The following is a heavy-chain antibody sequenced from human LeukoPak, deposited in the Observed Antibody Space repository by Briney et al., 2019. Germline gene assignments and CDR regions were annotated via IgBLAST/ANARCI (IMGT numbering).Heavy chain of an antibody. J-gene: IGHJ4*02. Sequence: PGGSLRLSCAASGFTFSSYSMNWVRQAPRKGLEWVSYISSSSSTIYYADSVKGRFTISRDNAKNSLYLQMNSLRAEDTAVYYCARAEERSSGPGASFDYWGQGTLVTVSS. CDR2: ISSSSSTI. CDR1: GFTFSSYS. CDR3: ARAEERSSGPGASFDY. D-gene: IGHD6-19*01. V-gene: IGHV3-48*04.